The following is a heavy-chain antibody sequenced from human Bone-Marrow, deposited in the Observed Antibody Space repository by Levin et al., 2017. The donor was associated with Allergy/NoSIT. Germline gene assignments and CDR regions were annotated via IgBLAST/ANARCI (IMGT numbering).Heavy chain of an antibody. CDR2: IYYSGST. CDR1: GGSVNSGSYS. Sequence: PSKTLSLTCTGSGGSVNSGSYSWSWIRQPPGKGLEWIGYIYYSGSTSYNPSLKSRVTISVDTSKNQFSLKLTSVTAADTAVYYCARSGGHSGYAIGMDVWGQGTTVTVSS. CDR3: ARSGGHSGYAIGMDV. J-gene: IGHJ6*02. D-gene: IGHD5-12*01. V-gene: IGHV4-61*01.